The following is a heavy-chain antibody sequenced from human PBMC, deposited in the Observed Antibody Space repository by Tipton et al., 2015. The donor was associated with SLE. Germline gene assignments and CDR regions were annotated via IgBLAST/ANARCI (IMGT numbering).Heavy chain of an antibody. D-gene: IGHD5-12*01. CDR3: AKDTGYTRDWYFDL. V-gene: IGHV3-33*06. CDR2: IWFDGSIK. J-gene: IGHJ2*01. CDR1: GFTFSSYG. Sequence: SLRLSCAVSGFTFSSYGMHWVRQAPGKGLEWVAIIWFDGSIKYYADSVKGRFTISRGNSENTLYLQMDSLTVGDTAVYYCAKDTGYTRDWYFDLWGRGTLVTVSS.